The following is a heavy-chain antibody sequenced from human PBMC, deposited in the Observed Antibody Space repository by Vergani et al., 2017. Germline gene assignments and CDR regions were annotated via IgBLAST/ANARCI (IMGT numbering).Heavy chain of an antibody. CDR3: TTSLGQVDY. CDR2: IRSKAYGGTT. V-gene: IGHV3-49*03. CDR1: GFTFGDYA. D-gene: IGHD3-16*01. J-gene: IGHJ4*02. Sequence: EVQLVESGGGLVQPGRSLRLSCTASGFTFGDYAMSWFRQAPGKGLEWVGFIRSKAYGGTTEYAASVKGRFTISRDDSKNTLYLQMNSLKTEDTAVYYCTTSLGQVDYWGQGTLVTVSS.